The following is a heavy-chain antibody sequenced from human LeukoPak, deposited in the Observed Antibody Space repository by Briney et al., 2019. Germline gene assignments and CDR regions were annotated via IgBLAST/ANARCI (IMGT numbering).Heavy chain of an antibody. CDR3: ARLYCSGGSCYN. J-gene: IGHJ4*02. D-gene: IGHD2-15*01. Sequence: GGSLRLSCAASGFTVSSKYMSWVRQAPGKGLEWVSVIYSGGTTYYADSVKGRFTISRDNSKNTLYLQMNSLRAEDTAVYYCARLYCSGGSCYNWGQGTLVTVSS. CDR2: IYSGGTT. CDR1: GFTVSSKY. V-gene: IGHV3-66*04.